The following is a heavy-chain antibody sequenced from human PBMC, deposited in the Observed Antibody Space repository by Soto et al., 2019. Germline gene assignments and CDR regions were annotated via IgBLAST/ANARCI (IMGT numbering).Heavy chain of an antibody. Sequence: QVQLVESGGGVVQPGRSLRLSCAASGFTFSSYGMHWVRQALGKGLEWVADIWHDGSNKYYADSVKGRFTIARDNFQNKLYLQMTSLRAEDTAVYYGARDFEAYCRGYWYPPFHYWGQGTLVTVSS. J-gene: IGHJ4*02. D-gene: IGHD2-21*02. CDR3: ARDFEAYCRGYWYPPFHY. CDR1: GFTFSSYG. CDR2: IWHDGSNK. V-gene: IGHV3-33*01.